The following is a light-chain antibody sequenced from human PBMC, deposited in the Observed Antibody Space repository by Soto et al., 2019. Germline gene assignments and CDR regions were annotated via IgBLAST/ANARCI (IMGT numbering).Light chain of an antibody. CDR2: EGS. CDR3: CSYAGSSTLYV. Sequence: QSVLTQPASVSGSPGRSITFSCTGTSSDLGSHNMVYWYQQHPGKAHKFMMYEGSKRYSGVSNRFSGSKSGNTASLTISGLQAEDVTDYYCCSYAGSSTLYVFGTGTKVTVL. V-gene: IGLV2-23*01. CDR1: SSDLGSHNM. J-gene: IGLJ1*01.